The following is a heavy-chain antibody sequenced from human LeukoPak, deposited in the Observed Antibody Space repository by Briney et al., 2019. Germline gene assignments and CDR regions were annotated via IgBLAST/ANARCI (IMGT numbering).Heavy chain of an antibody. V-gene: IGHV3-21*01. J-gene: IGHJ4*02. D-gene: IGHD4-17*01. CDR2: ISSDSSYI. CDR1: GFNFNTYT. Sequence: GGSLRLSCAAYGFNFNTYTMNWVRQAPGKGLEWVSSISSDSSYIYYADAVHGRYSLYLQMNSLRAEDTAVYYCVRGSYGAYDYWGQGSLVTVSS. CDR3: VRGSYGAYDY.